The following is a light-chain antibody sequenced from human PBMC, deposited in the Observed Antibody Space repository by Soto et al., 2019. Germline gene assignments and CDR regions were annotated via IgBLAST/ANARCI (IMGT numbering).Light chain of an antibody. V-gene: IGKV4-1*01. CDR3: QQYYSTPPT. Sequence: DIVMTQSPDSLAVSLGERATINCKSSQSVLYSSNNKNYLAWYQQKPGQPPKLLIYWASTRESGVPDRFSGSGSGTDFTLPIRSLQAEDVAVYYCQQYYSTPPTFGQGTKVDIK. CDR1: QSVLYSSNNKNY. J-gene: IGKJ1*01. CDR2: WAS.